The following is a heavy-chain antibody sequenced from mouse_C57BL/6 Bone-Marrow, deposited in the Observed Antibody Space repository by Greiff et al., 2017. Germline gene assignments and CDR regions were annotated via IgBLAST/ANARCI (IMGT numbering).Heavy chain of an antibody. CDR3: AREGTVVATHWYFDV. Sequence: QVQLQQSGAELARPGASVKLSCKASGYTFTSSGISWVKQRTGQGLEWIGEIYPRSGNTYYNEKFKGKATLTADKSSSTAYVELRSLTSEDSAVYCCAREGTVVATHWYFDVWGTGTTVTVSS. J-gene: IGHJ1*03. V-gene: IGHV1-81*01. CDR2: IYPRSGNT. D-gene: IGHD1-1*01. CDR1: GYTFTSSG.